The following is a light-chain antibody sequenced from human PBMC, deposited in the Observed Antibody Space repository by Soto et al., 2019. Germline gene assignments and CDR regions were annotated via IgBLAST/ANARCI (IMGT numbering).Light chain of an antibody. CDR3: SSYAGSKGVV. V-gene: IGLV2-8*01. CDR1: SSDVGGYNY. CDR2: EVS. J-gene: IGLJ2*01. Sequence: QSALTQPPSAYGSPGQSVTISCTGTSSDVGGYNYVSWYQQHPGKAPKLMIYEVSKRPSGVPDRFSGSKSGNTASLTVSGLQAEDEADYYCSSYAGSKGVVFGGGTKLTVL.